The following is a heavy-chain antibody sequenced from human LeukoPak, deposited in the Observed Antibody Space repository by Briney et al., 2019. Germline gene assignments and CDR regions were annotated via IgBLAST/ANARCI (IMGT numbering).Heavy chain of an antibody. V-gene: IGHV3-21*01. Sequence: GGSLRLSCAASGFTFSSYSMNWVRQAPGKGLEWVSSISSSSSYIYYTDSVKGRFTLSRDNAKNSLYLQMNSLRAEDTAVYYCARDYPEYCSGGSCYSNYYYYMDVWGKGTTVTVSS. CDR2: ISSSSSYI. CDR3: ARDYPEYCSGGSCYSNYYYYMDV. J-gene: IGHJ6*03. CDR1: GFTFSSYS. D-gene: IGHD2-15*01.